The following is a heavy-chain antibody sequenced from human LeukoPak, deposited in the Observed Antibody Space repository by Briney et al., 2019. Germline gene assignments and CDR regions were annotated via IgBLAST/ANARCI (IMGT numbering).Heavy chain of an antibody. D-gene: IGHD3-16*01. Sequence: SETLSLTCTVAGGSISSYYWSWIRQPAGKGLEWIGRIYTSGSTNYNPSLKSRVTMSVDTSKNQFSLKLSSVTAADTAVYYCARASRLMSSYYYYYMDVWGKGTTVTISS. J-gene: IGHJ6*03. CDR3: ARASRLMSSYYYYYMDV. V-gene: IGHV4-4*07. CDR2: IYTSGST. CDR1: GGSISSYY.